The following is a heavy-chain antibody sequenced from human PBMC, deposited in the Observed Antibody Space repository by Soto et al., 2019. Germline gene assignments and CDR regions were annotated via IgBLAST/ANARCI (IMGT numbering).Heavy chain of an antibody. CDR1: GDSISSSSFY. J-gene: IGHJ4*02. CDR2: IFHTGAT. CDR3: ARDSPAAGPSSFDY. D-gene: IGHD6-13*01. V-gene: IGHV4-39*02. Sequence: SETLSLTCTVSGDSISSSSFYWGWIRQPPGKGLEWIGHIFHTGATYQNPTLKSRLRMSVDTSKNQFSLNLSSVTATDTAVYYCARDSPAAGPSSFDYWGQGTLVTVS.